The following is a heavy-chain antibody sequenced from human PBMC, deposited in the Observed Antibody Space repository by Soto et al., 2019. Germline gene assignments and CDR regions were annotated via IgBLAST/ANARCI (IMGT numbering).Heavy chain of an antibody. CDR2: IFHDGNT. CDR3: ARHEGWTGPDQ. J-gene: IGHJ5*02. CDR1: GAFIGNGRW. Sequence: QVHLQESGPGLVKPSDSLSLTCAVSGAFIGNGRWWSWVRQPPGKGLEWIAEIFHDGNTSNSPSLKSGVTISVDKSQNQFSLNVYSVTAADTAVYCCARHEGWTGPDQWGKGTLVTVSS. V-gene: IGHV4-4*01. D-gene: IGHD3-9*01.